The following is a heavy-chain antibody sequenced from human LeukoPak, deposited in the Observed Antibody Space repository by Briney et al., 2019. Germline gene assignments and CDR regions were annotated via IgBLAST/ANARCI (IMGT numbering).Heavy chain of an antibody. J-gene: IGHJ4*02. V-gene: IGHV4-38-2*02. CDR2: IYHSGST. CDR3: ARFPTDTAGGYYFDY. Sequence: SETLSLTCTVSGYSISSGYYWGWIRQPPGKGLEWIGSIYHSGSTYYNPSLKSRVTISVDTSKNQFSLKLSSVTAADTAVYYCARFPTDTAGGYYFDYWGQGTLVTVSS. CDR1: GYSISSGYY. D-gene: IGHD5-18*01.